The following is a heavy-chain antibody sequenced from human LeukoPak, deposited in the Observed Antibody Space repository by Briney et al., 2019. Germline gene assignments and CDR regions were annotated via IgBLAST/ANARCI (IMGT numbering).Heavy chain of an antibody. Sequence: KASQTLSLTCTVSGGSISSGDYYWSWIRQPPGKGLEWIGYIYYSGSTYYNPSLKSRVTISVDTTKNQFSLKLSSVTAADTAVYYCARGIAAAATDAFDIWGQGTMVTVSS. D-gene: IGHD6-13*01. CDR2: IYYSGST. V-gene: IGHV4-30-4*01. CDR3: ARGIAAAATDAFDI. J-gene: IGHJ3*02. CDR1: GGSISSGDYY.